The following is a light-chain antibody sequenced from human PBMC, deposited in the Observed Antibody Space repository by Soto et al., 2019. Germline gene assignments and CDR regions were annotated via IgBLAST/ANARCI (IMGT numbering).Light chain of an antibody. CDR1: QSVRSN. CDR2: GAS. CDR3: QQYNNWPPIT. Sequence: EIVLTQSPGTLSLSPGDIATLSCRASQSVRSNLAWYQQKPGQAPRLLIYGASTRATGIPARFSGSGSGTEFTLTVSSLQSEDFAVYYCQQYNNWPPITFGQGTRLGL. V-gene: IGKV3-15*01. J-gene: IGKJ5*01.